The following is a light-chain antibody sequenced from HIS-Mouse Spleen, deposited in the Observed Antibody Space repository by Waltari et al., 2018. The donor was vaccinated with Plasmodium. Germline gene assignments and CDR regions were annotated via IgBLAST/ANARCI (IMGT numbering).Light chain of an antibody. V-gene: IGLV3-19*01. CDR1: SVRTYY. Sequence: SSELTQDPAVSVALGQTVRIPCQGDSVRTYYASGCQQKPGQAPVLVIYGKNNRPSGIPDRFSGSSSGNTASLTITGAQAEDEADYYCNSRDSSGNHLGVVFGGGTKLTVL. CDR2: GKN. J-gene: IGLJ2*01. CDR3: NSRDSSGNHLGVV.